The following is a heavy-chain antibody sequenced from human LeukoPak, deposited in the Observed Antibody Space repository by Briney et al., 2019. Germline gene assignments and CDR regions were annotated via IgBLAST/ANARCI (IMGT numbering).Heavy chain of an antibody. Sequence: TGGSLRLSCAASGFTLSSYGMHWVRQAPGKGLEWVAFIRYDGSNKYYADSVKGRFTISRDNSKNTLYLQMNSLRAEDTAVYYCAKEARVPAAMVGDYWGQGTLVTVSS. V-gene: IGHV3-30*02. D-gene: IGHD2-2*01. CDR3: AKEARVPAAMVGDY. J-gene: IGHJ4*02. CDR2: IRYDGSNK. CDR1: GFTLSSYG.